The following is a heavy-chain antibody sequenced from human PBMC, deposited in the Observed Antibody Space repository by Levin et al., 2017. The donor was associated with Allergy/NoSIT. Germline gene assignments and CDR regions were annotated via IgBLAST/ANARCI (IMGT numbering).Heavy chain of an antibody. D-gene: IGHD2/OR15-2a*01. CDR1: GGSISSSCY. J-gene: IGHJ5*02. CDR2: IGYGEKT. V-gene: IGHV4-39*01. CDR3: ARHADRDCNNIMCGFDP. Sequence: SSETLSLTCTVSGGSISSSCYWDWIRQSPGKGLEWIGSIGYGEKTAYNPSLQSRVSVSIDMSKNQFSLRLSSVTAADTAVYYCARHADRDCNNIMCGFDPWGQGTLVTVSS.